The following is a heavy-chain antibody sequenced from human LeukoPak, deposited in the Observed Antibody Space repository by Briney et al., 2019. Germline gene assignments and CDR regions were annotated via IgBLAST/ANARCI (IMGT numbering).Heavy chain of an antibody. D-gene: IGHD6-19*01. Sequence: SETLSLTCTVSGGSISSSNYYRGWIRQPPGKGLEWIGSLYYSGSTYYNPSLKSRLTISVDTSKNQFSLKLSSVTAADTAVYYCARVSGWNPLPAAHLDNWGQGTLVTVSS. V-gene: IGHV4-39*07. CDR3: ARVSGWNPLPAAHLDN. J-gene: IGHJ4*02. CDR1: GGSISSSNYY. CDR2: LYYSGST.